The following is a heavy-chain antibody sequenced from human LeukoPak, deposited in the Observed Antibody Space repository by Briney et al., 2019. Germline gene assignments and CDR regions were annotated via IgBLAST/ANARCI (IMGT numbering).Heavy chain of an antibody. J-gene: IGHJ5*02. V-gene: IGHV4-38-2*02. CDR1: GYSISSGYY. CDR2: IYHSGST. Sequence: PSETLSLTCTVSGYSISSGYYWGWIRQPPGKGLEWIGSIYHSGSTYYNPSLKSRVTISVDTSKNQFSLKLSSVTAADTAVYYCARVSGGGGTWGWFDPWGEGTLVTVSS. CDR3: ARVSGGGGTWGWFDP. D-gene: IGHD2-15*01.